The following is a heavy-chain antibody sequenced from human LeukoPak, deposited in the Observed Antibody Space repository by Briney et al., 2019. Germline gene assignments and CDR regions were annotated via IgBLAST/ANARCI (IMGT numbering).Heavy chain of an antibody. D-gene: IGHD3-3*01. CDR1: GYTFTGYY. CDR2: INPNSGGT. V-gene: IGHV1-2*02. Sequence: ASVKVSCKASGYTFTGYYMHWVRQAPGQGLEWMGWINPNSGGTNYAQKFQGRVTMTRDTSISTAYMELSRLRSDDTAVYYCARDHRAHYDFWSGCPKYYFDYWGQGTLVTVSS. J-gene: IGHJ4*02. CDR3: ARDHRAHYDFWSGCPKYYFDY.